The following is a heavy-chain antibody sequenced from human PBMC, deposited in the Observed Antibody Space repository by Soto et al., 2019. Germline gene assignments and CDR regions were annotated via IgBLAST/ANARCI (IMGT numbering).Heavy chain of an antibody. CDR2: IYYSGST. Sequence: SETLSLTCTVSGGSISSYYWSWIRQPPGKGLEWIGYIYYSGSTNYNPSLKSRVTISVDTSKNQFSLKLSSVTAADTAVYYCARHITMVRGVTRPYWFDPWGQGTLVTVS. CDR1: GGSISSYY. D-gene: IGHD3-10*01. V-gene: IGHV4-59*08. CDR3: ARHITMVRGVTRPYWFDP. J-gene: IGHJ5*02.